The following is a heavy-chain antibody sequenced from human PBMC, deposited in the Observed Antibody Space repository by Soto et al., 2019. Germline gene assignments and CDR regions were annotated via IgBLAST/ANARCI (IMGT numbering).Heavy chain of an antibody. CDR3: TGDGRGLSRLSLFEY. CDR1: GFTFINYA. V-gene: IGHV3-23*01. CDR2: ISGSGGST. D-gene: IGHD3-10*01. J-gene: IGHJ4*02. Sequence: GGSLRLSCAASGFTFINYAINWVRQAPGQGLEWVSAISGSGGSTYYADSVKGRFTISRDNARNTLYFQLSSLRIEDTAVYYCTGDGRGLSRLSLFEYWGQGVLVTVSS.